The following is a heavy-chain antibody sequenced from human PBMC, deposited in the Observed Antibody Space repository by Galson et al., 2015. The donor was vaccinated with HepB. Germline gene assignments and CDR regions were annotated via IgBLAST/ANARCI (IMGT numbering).Heavy chain of an antibody. CDR2: IKSKTDGGTT. CDR1: GFTFSNAW. Sequence: RLSCAASGFTFSNAWMSWVRQAPGKGLEWVGRIKSKTDGGTTDYAAPVKGRFTISRDDSKNTLYLQMNSLKTEDTAVYYCTTRITMIVVVTTGDYWGQGTLVTVSS. V-gene: IGHV3-15*01. D-gene: IGHD3-22*01. CDR3: TTRITMIVVVTTGDY. J-gene: IGHJ4*02.